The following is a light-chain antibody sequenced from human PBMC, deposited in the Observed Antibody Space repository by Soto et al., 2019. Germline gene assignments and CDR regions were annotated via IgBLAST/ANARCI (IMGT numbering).Light chain of an antibody. CDR3: QHYNSSSEA. V-gene: IGKV1-5*03. CDR2: KAS. J-gene: IGKJ1*01. CDR1: QTISSW. Sequence: DIQITQSPSTLSGSVGDRVTITCRASQTISSWLAWYPQKPGKAPKLLIYKASTLKSGVPSRFSGSGAGTECTRTISSLQPDDVATDYCQHYNSSSEAFGQGTKVDIK.